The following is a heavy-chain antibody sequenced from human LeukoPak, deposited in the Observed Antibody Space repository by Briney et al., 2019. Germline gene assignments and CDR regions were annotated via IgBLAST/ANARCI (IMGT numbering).Heavy chain of an antibody. CDR1: GYTFTSYD. Sequence: GASVKVSCKASGYTFTSYDINWVRQATGQGLEWMGWMNPNSGNTGYAQKFQGRVTMTRNTSISTAYMELSSLRSEDTAVYYCVRGSRDDYYDFRSGYYRYYYYYGMDVWGQGTAVTVSS. CDR3: VRGSRDDYYDFRSGYYRYYYYYGMDV. V-gene: IGHV1-8*01. D-gene: IGHD3-3*01. CDR2: MNPNSGNT. J-gene: IGHJ6*02.